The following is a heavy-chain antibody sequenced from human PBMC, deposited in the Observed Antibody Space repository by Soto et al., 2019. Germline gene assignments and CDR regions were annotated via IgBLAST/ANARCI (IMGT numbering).Heavy chain of an antibody. CDR2: ISGSGGSS. D-gene: IGHD6-13*01. J-gene: IGHJ6*02. CDR3: AKVTKRAAAGRYEYYKYGMDV. CDR1: GFAFSIYA. V-gene: IGHV3-23*01. Sequence: GGSLELSCAASGFAFSIYAMTWVRQAPGKGLEWASVISGSGGSSYYAASVKGRFTISRDNSKNTLYLQMNGLRAEDTALYYCAKVTKRAAAGRYEYYKYGMDVWGQGTTVTVSS.